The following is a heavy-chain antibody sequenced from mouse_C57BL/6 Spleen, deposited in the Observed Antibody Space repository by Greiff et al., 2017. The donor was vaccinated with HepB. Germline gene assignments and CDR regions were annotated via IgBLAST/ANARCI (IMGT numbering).Heavy chain of an antibody. CDR1: GFTFTDYY. V-gene: IGHV7-3*01. Sequence: EVKLQESGGGLVQPGGSLSLSCAASGFTFTDYYMSWVRQPPGKALEWLGFIRNKANGYTTEYTAPVKGRFTISRDNSQSILYLQMNALRAEDSATYYCARGREDFDYWGQGTTLTVSS. CDR3: ARGREDFDY. CDR2: IRNKANGYTT. J-gene: IGHJ2*01.